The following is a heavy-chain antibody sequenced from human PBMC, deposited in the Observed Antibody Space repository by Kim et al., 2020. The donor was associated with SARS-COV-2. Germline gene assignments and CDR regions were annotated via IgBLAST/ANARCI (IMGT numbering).Heavy chain of an antibody. V-gene: IGHV1-69*13. J-gene: IGHJ4*02. CDR1: GGTFSSYA. D-gene: IGHD3-22*01. CDR2: IIPIFGTA. Sequence: SVKVSCKASGGTFSSYAISWVRQAPGQGLEWMGGIIPIFGTANYAQKFQGRVTITADESTSTAYMELSSLRSEDTAVYYCARGVNHFSGYYPSWGQGTLVTVSS. CDR3: ARGVNHFSGYYPS.